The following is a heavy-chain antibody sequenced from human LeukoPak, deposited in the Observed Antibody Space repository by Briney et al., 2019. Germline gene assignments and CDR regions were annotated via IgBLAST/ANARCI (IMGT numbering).Heavy chain of an antibody. CDR2: SYYYGGA. D-gene: IGHD3-10*01. J-gene: IGHJ5*02. CDR3: ARTLGDYYGSGTYSHFRFDP. CDR1: GGSISSSSYH. Sequence: SSETLSFTGTVSGGSISSSSYHWGWIRQPPGKGLEWIGSSYYYGGAYYNPSLKSRVTISVDTSKNQFSLKLSSVTAADTAIYYCARTLGDYYGSGTYSHFRFDPWGQGGLVTVSS. V-gene: IGHV4-39*07.